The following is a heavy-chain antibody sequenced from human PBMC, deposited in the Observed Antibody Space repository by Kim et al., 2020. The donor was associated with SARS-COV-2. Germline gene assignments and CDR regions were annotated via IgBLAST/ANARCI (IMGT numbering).Heavy chain of an antibody. CDR1: GGSISSYY. CDR3: SRARVGIFGVVTHFDY. J-gene: IGHJ4*01. CDR2: IYYSGST. D-gene: IGHD3-3*01. Sequence: SETLSLTCTVSGGSISSYYWSWIRQPPGKGLEWIGYIYYSGSTNYNPSLKSRVTISVDTSKNQFSLKLSSVTAADTAAYYCSRARVGIFGVVTHFDYWG. V-gene: IGHV4-59*13.